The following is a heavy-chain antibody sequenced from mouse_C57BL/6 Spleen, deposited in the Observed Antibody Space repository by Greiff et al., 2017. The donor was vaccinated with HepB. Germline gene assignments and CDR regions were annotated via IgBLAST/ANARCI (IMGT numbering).Heavy chain of an antibody. V-gene: IGHV1-69*01. CDR2: IDPSDSYT. J-gene: IGHJ4*01. CDR3: ARGYLMDY. Sequence: QVQLQQPGAELVMPGASVKLSCKASGYTFTSYWMHWVKQRPGQGLEWIGEIDPSDSYTNYNQKFKGKSTLTVDKSSSTAYMQLSSLTSEDSAVYYCARGYLMDYWGQGTSVTVSS. CDR1: GYTFTSYW.